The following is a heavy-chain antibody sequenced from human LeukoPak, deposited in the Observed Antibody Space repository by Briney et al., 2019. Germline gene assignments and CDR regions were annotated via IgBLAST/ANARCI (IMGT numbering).Heavy chain of an antibody. J-gene: IGHJ4*02. D-gene: IGHD6-13*01. CDR3: ARDDSYSSDY. CDR2: INHDGSVK. V-gene: IGHV3-7*05. Sequence: GESLRLSCAASGFTFSRYWMSWVRQAPGKGLEWVANINHDGSVKYYVDSVKGRFTISRDNAKNSLYLQMNSLRAEDTAVYFCARDDSYSSDYWGQGTLVTVSS. CDR1: GFTFSRYW.